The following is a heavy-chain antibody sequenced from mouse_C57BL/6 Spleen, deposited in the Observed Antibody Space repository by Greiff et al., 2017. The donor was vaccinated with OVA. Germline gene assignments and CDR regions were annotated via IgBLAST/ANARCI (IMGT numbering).Heavy chain of an antibody. D-gene: IGHD2-4*01. CDR1: GFSLTSYG. V-gene: IGHV2-5*01. J-gene: IGHJ4*01. CDR2: IWRGGST. CDR3: AKWITLADAMDY. Sequence: VMLVESGPGLVQPSQCLSITCTVSGFSLTSYGVHWVRQSPGKGLEWLGVIWRGGSTDYNADFMSRLSITKDNSKSQVFFKMNSLQADDTAIYYCAKWITLADAMDYWGQGTSVTVSS.